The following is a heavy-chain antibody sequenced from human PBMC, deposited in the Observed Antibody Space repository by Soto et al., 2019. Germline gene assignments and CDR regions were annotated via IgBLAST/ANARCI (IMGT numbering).Heavy chain of an antibody. Sequence: SLNCCWKASGYIFPDYRIHWVRQAPGQGLDCMGRSNPKRGGTRTAQKFQGWVTLTTDTPISTATMELTRLPSDDTAIYYCARGDATYCSSGVCSFFYNREMDVWGQGTPVTVSS. V-gene: IGHV1-2*04. J-gene: IGHJ6*02. CDR2: SNPKRGGT. CDR3: ARGDATYCSSGVCSFFYNREMDV. CDR1: GYIFPDYR. D-gene: IGHD2-8*01.